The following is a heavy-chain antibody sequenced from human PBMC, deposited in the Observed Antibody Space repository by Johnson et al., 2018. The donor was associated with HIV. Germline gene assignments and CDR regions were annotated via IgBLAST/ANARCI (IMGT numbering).Heavy chain of an antibody. Sequence: QVQLMESGGGVVQPGRSLRLSCAASGFTFSSYGMHWVRQAPGKGLEWVAFIRYDGSNKYYADSVKGRFTISRDNSKNTLYLQMNSLRAEDTAVYYCAKETTVTPGAFDIWGQGTMVTVSS. V-gene: IGHV3-30*02. J-gene: IGHJ3*02. CDR2: IRYDGSNK. D-gene: IGHD4-17*01. CDR3: AKETTVTPGAFDI. CDR1: GFTFSSYG.